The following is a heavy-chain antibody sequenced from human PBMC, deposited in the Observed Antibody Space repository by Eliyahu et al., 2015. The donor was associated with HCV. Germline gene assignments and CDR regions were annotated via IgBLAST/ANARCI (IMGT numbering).Heavy chain of an antibody. Sequence: QVQLQESGPGLVKPSETLSLTCTVSGXSITTYXWSWXRQPPGKGLERXGYIHYSGSTNYNPSLKSRVTISVDTSKNQFSLNLTSVTAADTAVYYCASGGGGIAVTGTGGWFDPWGQGTLVTVSS. D-gene: IGHD6-19*01. V-gene: IGHV4-59*01. J-gene: IGHJ5*02. CDR3: ASGGGGIAVTGTGGWFDP. CDR1: GXSITTYX. CDR2: IHYSGST.